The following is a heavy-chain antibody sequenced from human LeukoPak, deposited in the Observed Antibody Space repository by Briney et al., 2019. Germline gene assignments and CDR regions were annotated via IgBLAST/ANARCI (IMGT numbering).Heavy chain of an antibody. CDR1: GFTFDDYA. CDR3: AKEGGDY. V-gene: IGHV3-9*01. CDR2: ISWNSGSI. Sequence: PGGSLRLSCAASGFTFDDYAMHWVRQAPGKGLEWVSGISWNSGSIGYADSVKGRFTISRDNAKNSLYLQMNSLRAEDTALYYCAKEGGDYWGQEPWSPSPQ. J-gene: IGHJ4*01.